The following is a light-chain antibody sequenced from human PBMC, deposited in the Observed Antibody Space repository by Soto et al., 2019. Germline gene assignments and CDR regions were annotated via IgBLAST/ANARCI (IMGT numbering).Light chain of an antibody. CDR2: EVS. CDR1: SSDIGAYDY. J-gene: IGLJ1*01. Sequence: QSALTQPASLSGSPGQSITISCTGTSSDIGAYDYVSWFQQHPGKAPKLMIYEVSNRPSGVSDRFSGSKSGNTASLTISGLQVEDEADYYCASYRRSSTLYVFGTGTKVTV. V-gene: IGLV2-14*01. CDR3: ASYRRSSTLYV.